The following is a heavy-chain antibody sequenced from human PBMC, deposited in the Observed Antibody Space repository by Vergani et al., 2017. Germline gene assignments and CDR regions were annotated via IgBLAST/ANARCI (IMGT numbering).Heavy chain of an antibody. Sequence: QLLVSGGGFIQPGGSLRLSCAASGFTFNSYAMTWVRQAPGKGLGWVSGTNNDGGSTYYADSVKGRFTISRDNSKNTLYLQMTDLRAEDTATYYCAKVCGSTSCPYGGGAFDVWGHGRMVTVSP. D-gene: IGHD2-2*01. V-gene: IGHV3-23*01. J-gene: IGHJ3*01. CDR3: AKVCGSTSCPYGGGAFDV. CDR2: TNNDGGST. CDR1: GFTFNSYA.